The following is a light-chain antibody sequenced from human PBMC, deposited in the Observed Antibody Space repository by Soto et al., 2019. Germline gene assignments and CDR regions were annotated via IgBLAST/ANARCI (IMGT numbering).Light chain of an antibody. J-gene: IGKJ1*01. CDR2: DAS. CDR3: QQDNSYSKT. CDR1: QVIGAW. Sequence: EIQGTRSPAALTASVGDRVAITCRASQVIGAWLAWYQQKPGKAPKLLISDASTMESGVPSRFSGSGSGTEFTLTISSLQPDDFATYYCQQDNSYSKTFGQGTWVEIK. V-gene: IGKV1-5*01.